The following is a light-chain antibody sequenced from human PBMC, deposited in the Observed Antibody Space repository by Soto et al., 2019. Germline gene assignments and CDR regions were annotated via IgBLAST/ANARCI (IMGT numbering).Light chain of an antibody. Sequence: EIVLTQSPGTLSLSPGDRATLSCRASQSINGNYLHWYQQKPGQAPRLLTFGTSSRATGIPDRFIGGGSGTDFTLTISRLEPEDFAVYYCQQCGSLPGTFGQGTKVESK. CDR1: QSINGNY. CDR3: QQCGSLPGT. V-gene: IGKV3-20*01. J-gene: IGKJ1*01. CDR2: GTS.